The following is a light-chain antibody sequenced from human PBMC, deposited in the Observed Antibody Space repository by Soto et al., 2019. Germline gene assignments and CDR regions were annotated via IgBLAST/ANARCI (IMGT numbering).Light chain of an antibody. Sequence: QSVLTQPPSVSAAPGQTVTISCSGSSSNIGNNDVSWYQHLPGKAPKLMIYDVSNRPSGVSNRFSGSKSGNTASLTISGLQAEDEADYYCSSYTSSSTRVFGGGTKLTVL. CDR3: SSYTSSSTRV. V-gene: IGLV2-14*03. CDR2: DVS. CDR1: SSNIGNND. J-gene: IGLJ2*01.